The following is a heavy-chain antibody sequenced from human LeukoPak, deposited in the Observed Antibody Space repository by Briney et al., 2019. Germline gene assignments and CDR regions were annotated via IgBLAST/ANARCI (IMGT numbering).Heavy chain of an antibody. V-gene: IGHV4-31*03. CDR3: ARNSGIAAAGREFDY. J-gene: IGHJ4*02. Sequence: SETLSLTCTVSGGSISSGGYSWSWIRQHPGQGLEWIGYIYYSGSTYYNPSLKSRVTISVDTSKNQFSLKLSSVTAADTAVYYCARNSGIAAAGREFDYWGQGTLVTVSS. D-gene: IGHD6-13*01. CDR2: IYYSGST. CDR1: GGSISSGGYS.